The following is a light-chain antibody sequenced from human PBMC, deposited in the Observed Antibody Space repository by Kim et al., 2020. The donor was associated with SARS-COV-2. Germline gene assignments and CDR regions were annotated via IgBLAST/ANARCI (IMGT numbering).Light chain of an antibody. J-gene: IGLJ2*01. CDR3: QVWDSSSDRVV. CDR2: YDS. V-gene: IGLV3-21*04. CDR1: NIGSKS. Sequence: PEKTAWIACGGNNIGSKSVHWYQQKPGQAPVLVIYYDSDRPSGIPERFSGSNSGNTATLTISRVEAGDEADYYCQVWDSSSDRVVFGGGTQLTVL.